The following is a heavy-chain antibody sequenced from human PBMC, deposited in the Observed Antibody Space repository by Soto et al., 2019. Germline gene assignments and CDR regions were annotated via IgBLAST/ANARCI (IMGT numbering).Heavy chain of an antibody. Sequence: GGSLRLSCAASGFTFSSYSMNWVRQAPGKGLEWVSYISSSSTIYYADSVKGRFTISRDNAKNSLYLQMNSLRAEDTAVYYCARDYYYDSSGYLNWFDPWGQGTLVT. D-gene: IGHD3-22*01. J-gene: IGHJ5*02. CDR2: ISSSSTI. CDR1: GFTFSSYS. CDR3: ARDYYYDSSGYLNWFDP. V-gene: IGHV3-48*01.